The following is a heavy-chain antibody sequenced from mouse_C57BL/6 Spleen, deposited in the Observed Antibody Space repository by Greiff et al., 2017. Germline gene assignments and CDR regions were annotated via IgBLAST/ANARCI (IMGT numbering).Heavy chain of an antibody. Sequence: QVHVKQPGAELVKPGASVKMSCKASGYTFTSYWITWVKQRPGQGLEWIGDIYPGSGSTNYNEKFKGKATLTVDTSSSTAYMQLSSLTSEDSAVYFCARGYYGIDYWGQGTTLTVSS. CDR3: ARGYYGIDY. D-gene: IGHD1-1*01. V-gene: IGHV1-55*01. CDR1: GYTFTSYW. CDR2: IYPGSGST. J-gene: IGHJ2*01.